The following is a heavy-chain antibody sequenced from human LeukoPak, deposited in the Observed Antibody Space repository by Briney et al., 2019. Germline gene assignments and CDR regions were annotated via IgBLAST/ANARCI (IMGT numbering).Heavy chain of an antibody. D-gene: IGHD6-19*01. CDR1: GGTFSSYA. Sequence: ASVKVSCRASGGTFSSYAISWVRQAPGQGLEWMGGIIPIFGTANYAQKFQGRVTITADESTSTAYMELSSLRSEDTAVYYCARSPGIAVPGSDGEDFWGQGTLVTVSS. V-gene: IGHV1-69*13. CDR3: ARSPGIAVPGSDGEDF. CDR2: IIPIFGTA. J-gene: IGHJ4*02.